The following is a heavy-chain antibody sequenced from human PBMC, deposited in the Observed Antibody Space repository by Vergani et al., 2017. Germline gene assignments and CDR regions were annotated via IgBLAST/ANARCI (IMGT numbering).Heavy chain of an antibody. CDR2: ISGRGGST. V-gene: IGHV3-23*01. CDR1: GFTFSSYA. CDR3: ARGNSYYYDSSGYDY. J-gene: IGHJ4*02. D-gene: IGHD3-22*01. Sequence: EVQLLESGGGLVQPGGSLRLSCAASGFTFSSYAMSWVRQAPGKGREWVSAISGRGGSTYYADSVKGRFTISRDNSKNTLYLQMNSLRAEDTSVYYCARGNSYYYDSSGYDYWGQGTLVTVSS.